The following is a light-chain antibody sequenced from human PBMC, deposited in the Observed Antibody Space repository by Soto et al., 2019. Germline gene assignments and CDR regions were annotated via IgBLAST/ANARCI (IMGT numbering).Light chain of an antibody. CDR1: QNINID. CDR2: AVS. J-gene: IGKJ2*01. V-gene: IGKV1-39*01. Sequence: DIQMTQSPSSLSASVGDSVTITCRASQNINIDLNWYQQRPGQAPKLLICAVSSLQAGVPSRFSGSGSGTEFTLTISSLQPEDFATYFCQQAYSAPMYTFGQGTKVDIK. CDR3: QQAYSAPMYT.